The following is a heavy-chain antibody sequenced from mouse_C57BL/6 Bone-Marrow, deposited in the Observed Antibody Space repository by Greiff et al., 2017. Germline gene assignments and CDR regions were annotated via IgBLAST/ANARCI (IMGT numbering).Heavy chain of an antibody. V-gene: IGHV5-6*01. CDR3: ARHVERRSWCAY. J-gene: IGHJ3*01. CDR2: ISSGGSYT. CDR1: GFTFSSYG. Sequence: EVQGVESGGDLVKPGGSLKLSCAASGFTFSSYGMSWVRQTPDKRLAWVATISSGGSYTNYPDSVKGGFTISRDNAKKTPYLQMSSLTSEDTAMYYCARHVERRSWCAYWGRGTLVTVSA.